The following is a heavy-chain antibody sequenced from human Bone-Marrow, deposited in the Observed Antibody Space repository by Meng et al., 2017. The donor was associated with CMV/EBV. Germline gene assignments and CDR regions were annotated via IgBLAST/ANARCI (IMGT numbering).Heavy chain of an antibody. V-gene: IGHV3-74*01. D-gene: IGHD3-16*01. CDR3: ARGGGEFQH. Sequence: CPALGFPFRRSWVALGRRAPGQGLVWVSRISRDGESHSYEGPVKGRFPISRENAKNPLYLQINSLGAESTALYYFARGGGEFQHWGQGTLVTVSS. CDR1: GFPFRRSW. J-gene: IGHJ1*01. CDR2: ISRDGESH.